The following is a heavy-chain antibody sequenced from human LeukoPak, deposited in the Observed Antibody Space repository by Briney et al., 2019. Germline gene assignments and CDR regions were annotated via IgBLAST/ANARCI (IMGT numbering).Heavy chain of an antibody. CDR2: IYYSGST. CDR3: ARSRNDFWSGYYSPFDY. CDR1: GGSFSSYY. V-gene: IGHV4-59*01. Sequence: SETLSLTCAVYGGSFSSYYWSWIRQPPGKGLEWIGYIYYSGSTNYNPSLKSRVTISVDTSKNQFSLKLSSVTAADTAVYYCARSRNDFWSGYYSPFDYWGQGTLVTVSS. D-gene: IGHD3-3*01. J-gene: IGHJ4*02.